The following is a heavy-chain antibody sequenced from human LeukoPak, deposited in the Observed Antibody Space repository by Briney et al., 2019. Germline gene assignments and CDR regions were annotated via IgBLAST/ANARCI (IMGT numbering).Heavy chain of an antibody. J-gene: IGHJ6*03. V-gene: IGHV4-38-2*02. CDR1: GYSISSGYY. CDR3: ARAPDAGLRRIGYYYYYMDV. D-gene: IGHD4-17*01. Sequence: KPSETLSLTCTVSGYSISSGYYWGWIRQPPGKGLEWIGSIYHSGSTYYNPSLKSRVTISVDTSKNQFSLKLSSVTAADTAVYYCARAPDAGLRRIGYYYYYMDVWGKGTTVTVSS. CDR2: IYHSGST.